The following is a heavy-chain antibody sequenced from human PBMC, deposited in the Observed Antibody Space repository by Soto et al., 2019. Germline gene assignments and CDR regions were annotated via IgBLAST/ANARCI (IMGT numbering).Heavy chain of an antibody. V-gene: IGHV3-30-3*01. CDR3: ARDWYGYWTLTPPTYHYYYGMDV. CDR1: GFTFSSYA. D-gene: IGHD1-1*01. CDR2: ISYDGSNK. J-gene: IGHJ6*02. Sequence: QVQLVESGGGVVQPGRSLRLSCAASGFTFSSYAMHWVRQAPGKGLEWVAVISYDGSNKYYADSVKGRFTISRDNSKNTLYLQMNSLRAEDTAVYYCARDWYGYWTLTPPTYHYYYGMDVWGQGTTVTVSS.